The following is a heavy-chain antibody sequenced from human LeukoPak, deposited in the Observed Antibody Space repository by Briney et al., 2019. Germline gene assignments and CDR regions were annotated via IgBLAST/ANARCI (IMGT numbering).Heavy chain of an antibody. CDR1: GFISSSYA. Sequence: PGGSLRLSCAASGFISSSYAMHWVRQAPGKRLEYVSSISNDGGDTYYADSVKGRFTISRDNSKNTLYLQMGSLRAEDTAVYYCAKGPGAAQLGDLDYWGQGTLVTVSS. CDR3: AKGPGAAQLGDLDY. D-gene: IGHD3-10*01. J-gene: IGHJ4*02. V-gene: IGHV3-64*02. CDR2: ISNDGGDT.